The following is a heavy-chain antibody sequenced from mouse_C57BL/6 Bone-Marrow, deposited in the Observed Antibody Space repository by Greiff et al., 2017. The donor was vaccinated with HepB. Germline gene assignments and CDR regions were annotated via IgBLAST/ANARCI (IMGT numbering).Heavy chain of an antibody. Sequence: EVQRVESGGGLVQPKGSLKLSCAASGFSFNTYAMNWVRQAPGKGLEWVARIRSKSNNYATYYADSVKDRFTISRDDSESMLYLQMNNLKTEDTAMYYCVRQKDYGSRYYAMDYWGQGTSVTVSS. V-gene: IGHV10-1*01. J-gene: IGHJ4*01. D-gene: IGHD1-1*01. CDR3: VRQKDYGSRYYAMDY. CDR1: GFSFNTYA. CDR2: IRSKSNNYAT.